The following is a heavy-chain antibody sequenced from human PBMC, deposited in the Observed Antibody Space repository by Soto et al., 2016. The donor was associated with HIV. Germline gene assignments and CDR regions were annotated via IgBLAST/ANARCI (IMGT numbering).Heavy chain of an antibody. J-gene: IGHJ2*01. Sequence: EVQLLESGGTFVQPGGSLRLSCAASGFSFSNYAMSWVRQAPGKGLQWVSGISGSGSSTYYADSVKGRFTISRDNSKNTLYLQMKSLRAEDTAVYYCAKKGWMIAKDRNWYFDLWGRGTLVTVSS. CDR2: ISGSGSST. CDR1: GFSFSNYA. V-gene: IGHV3-23*01. CDR3: AKKGWMIAKDRNWYFDL. D-gene: IGHD3-22*01.